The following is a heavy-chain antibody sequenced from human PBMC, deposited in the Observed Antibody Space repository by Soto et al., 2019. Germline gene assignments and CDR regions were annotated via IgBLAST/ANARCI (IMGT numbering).Heavy chain of an antibody. CDR1: GYNFTNFW. D-gene: IGHD4-4*01. V-gene: IGHV5-51*01. J-gene: IGHJ6*03. Sequence: PGESLKISCQTSGYNFTNFWIGWVRQMPGKGLEWMGIVYPGDSETRYSPSFQGQVTISVDKSITTVYLQWNSLKASDTAIYFCARQKQDDYNNYYYYQYLDVWGKGTTVTVSS. CDR2: VYPGDSET. CDR3: ARQKQDDYNNYYYYQYLDV.